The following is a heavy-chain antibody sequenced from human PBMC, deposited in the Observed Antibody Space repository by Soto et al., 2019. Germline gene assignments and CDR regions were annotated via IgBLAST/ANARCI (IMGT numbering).Heavy chain of an antibody. CDR3: AGGYITGTVPFDY. CDR2: IDPSDSYT. J-gene: IGHJ4*02. CDR1: GYSFTSYW. Sequence: GESLKISCKGSGYSFTSYWISWVRQMPGKGLEWMGRIDPSDSYTNYSPSFQGHVTISADKSISTAYLQWSSLKASDTAMYYCAGGYITGTVPFDYWGQGTLVTVSS. V-gene: IGHV5-10-1*01. D-gene: IGHD1-7*01.